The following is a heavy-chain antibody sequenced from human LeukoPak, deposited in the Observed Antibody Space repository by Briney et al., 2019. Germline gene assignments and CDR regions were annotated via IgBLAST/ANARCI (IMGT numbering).Heavy chain of an antibody. CDR3: ARDSGIGYSSSNGDY. CDR1: GFTFSSYA. Sequence: GRSLRLSCAASGFTFSSYAMPWVRQAPGKGLEWVAVISYDGSNKYYADSVKSRFTISRDNSKNTLYLQMNSLRAEDTAVYYCARDSGIGYSSSNGDYWGQGTLVTVSS. V-gene: IGHV3-30-3*01. D-gene: IGHD6-13*01. CDR2: ISYDGSNK. J-gene: IGHJ4*02.